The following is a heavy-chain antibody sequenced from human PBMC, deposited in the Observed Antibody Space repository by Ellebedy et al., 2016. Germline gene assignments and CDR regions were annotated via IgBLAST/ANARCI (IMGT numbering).Heavy chain of an antibody. Sequence: GESLKISXSASGFTFSNYAMHWVRQAPGKGLEWVAVIWYDGSNKYYADSVKGRFTISRDNSKNTLYLQMNSLRAEDTAVYYCAKDGGLLWLQYYMDVWGKGTTVTVSS. V-gene: IGHV3-30*02. CDR1: GFTFSNYA. J-gene: IGHJ6*03. CDR2: IWYDGSNK. CDR3: AKDGGLLWLQYYMDV. D-gene: IGHD3-10*01.